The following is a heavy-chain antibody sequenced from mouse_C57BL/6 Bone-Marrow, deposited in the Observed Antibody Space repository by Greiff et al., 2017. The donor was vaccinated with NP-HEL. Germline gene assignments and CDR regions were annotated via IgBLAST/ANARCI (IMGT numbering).Heavy chain of an antibody. CDR2: IWWDDDK. D-gene: IGHD1-1*01. CDR1: GFSLSTFGMG. Sequence: VKLMESGPGILQPSQTLSLTCSFSGFSLSTFGMGVGWIRQPSGKGLEWLAHIWWDDDKYYNPALKSRLTISKDTSKNQVFLKIANVDTADTATYYCARMPLITTVVATRVFDYWGQGTTLTVSS. V-gene: IGHV8-8*01. CDR3: ARMPLITTVVATRVFDY. J-gene: IGHJ2*01.